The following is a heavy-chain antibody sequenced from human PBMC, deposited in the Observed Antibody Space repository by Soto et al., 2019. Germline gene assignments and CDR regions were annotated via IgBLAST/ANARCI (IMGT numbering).Heavy chain of an antibody. CDR1: GGTFSSYA. CDR2: IIPIFGTA. D-gene: IGHD3-22*01. Sequence: VASVKVSCKASGGTFSSYAISWVRQAPGQGLEWMGGIIPIFGTANYAQKFQGRVTITADKSTSTAYMELSSLRSEDTAVYYCARNELLDYYDSSGYYFDYWGQGTLVTVSS. J-gene: IGHJ4*02. CDR3: ARNELLDYYDSSGYYFDY. V-gene: IGHV1-69*06.